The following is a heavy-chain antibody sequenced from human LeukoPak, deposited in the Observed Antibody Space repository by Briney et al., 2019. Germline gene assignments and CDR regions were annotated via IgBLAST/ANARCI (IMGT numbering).Heavy chain of an antibody. D-gene: IGHD2-8*01. J-gene: IGHJ3*02. CDR2: IYYSVTT. Sequence: SETLSLTCTVSGDSVSSDSYYWSWIRQPPGKGLEWIGYIYYSVTTNYNPSLKSRVTISIDTSKNQFSLRLSSVTAADTAVYYCARDVYCINGVCYSAFDIWGQGTMVSVSS. CDR3: ARDVYCINGVCYSAFDI. CDR1: GDSVSSDSYY. V-gene: IGHV4-61*01.